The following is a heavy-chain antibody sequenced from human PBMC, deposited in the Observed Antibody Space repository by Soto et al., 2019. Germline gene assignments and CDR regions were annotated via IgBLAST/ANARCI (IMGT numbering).Heavy chain of an antibody. Sequence: SETLSLTCTVSGGSISSSSYYWGWIRQPPGKGLEWIGSIYYSGSTYYNPSLKSRVTISVDTSKNQFSLKLSSVTAADTAVYYCAGLTIFGVVINEGNGFDPWGQGTLVTVSS. D-gene: IGHD3-3*01. J-gene: IGHJ5*02. CDR3: AGLTIFGVVINEGNGFDP. V-gene: IGHV4-39*01. CDR1: GGSISSSSYY. CDR2: IYYSGST.